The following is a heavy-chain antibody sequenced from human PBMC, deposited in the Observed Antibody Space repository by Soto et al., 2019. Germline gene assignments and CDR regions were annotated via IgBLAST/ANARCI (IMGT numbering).Heavy chain of an antibody. D-gene: IGHD3-22*01. Sequence: SETLSLTCTVSGDSISDSHYYWGWIRQPPGKGLECIGSIYYSGSTYFTPSLKSRVTMSIDTSKNQFSLKLSSVTAADTAVYYCARQIKPSYYHSSGYYFDYWGQGTLVTVSS. CDR2: IYYSGST. V-gene: IGHV4-39*01. CDR1: GDSISDSHYY. CDR3: ARQIKPSYYHSSGYYFDY. J-gene: IGHJ4*02.